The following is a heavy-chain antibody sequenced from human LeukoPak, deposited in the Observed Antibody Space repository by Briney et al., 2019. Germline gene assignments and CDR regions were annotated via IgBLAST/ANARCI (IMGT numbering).Heavy chain of an antibody. D-gene: IGHD5-18*01. V-gene: IGHV3-49*03. CDR3: TRGYSYGYY. Sequence: GGSLRLSCTASGFTFGDYGMNWFRQAPGKGLEWVGFISSKAYGGTTEYAASVKGRFTISRVDSKSIVFPQMNSLKTEDTAVYYCTRGYSYGYYWGQGTLVTVSS. CDR1: GFTFGDYG. CDR2: ISSKAYGGTT. J-gene: IGHJ4*02.